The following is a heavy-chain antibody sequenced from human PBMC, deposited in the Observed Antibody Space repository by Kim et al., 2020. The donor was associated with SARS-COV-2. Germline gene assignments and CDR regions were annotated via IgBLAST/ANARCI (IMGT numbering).Heavy chain of an antibody. CDR3: ARTLYYAPYSFCV. CDR2: IYHSGTT. Sequence: SETLSLTCAVYGGSFSGYYWSWIRQPPGKGLEWIGEIYHSGTTKYNPSLKSRVTISLDTAKNQFSLKLSSVTAADTAVYFCARTLYYAPYSFCVW. V-gene: IGHV4-34*01. CDR1: GGSFSGYY. D-gene: IGHD5-18*01. J-gene: IGHJ6*01.